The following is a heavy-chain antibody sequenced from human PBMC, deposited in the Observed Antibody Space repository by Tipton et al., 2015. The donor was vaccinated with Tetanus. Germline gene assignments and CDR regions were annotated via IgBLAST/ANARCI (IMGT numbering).Heavy chain of an antibody. V-gene: IGHV4-34*01. CDR3: ARGYIRTGDLAY. CDR1: GGSFSGYY. D-gene: IGHD7-27*01. CDR2: INHSGST. Sequence: TLSLTCAVYGGSFSGYYWSWIRQPPGKGLEWIGEINHSGSTNCNPSLKSRVTISVDTSKNQFSLKLRSVTAADTAVYYCARGYIRTGDLAYWGQGTLVTVSS. J-gene: IGHJ4*02.